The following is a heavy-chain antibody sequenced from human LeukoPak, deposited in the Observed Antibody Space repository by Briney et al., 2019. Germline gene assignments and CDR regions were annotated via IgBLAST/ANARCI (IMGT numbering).Heavy chain of an antibody. Sequence: SETLSLTCTVSGGSISSYYWSWIRQPPGKGLEWIGYIYYSGSTNYNPPLKSRVTISVDTSKNQFSLKLSSVTAADTAVYYCARSGGAVELRGQGTLVTVSS. J-gene: IGHJ4*02. D-gene: IGHD1-7*01. CDR3: ARSGGAVEL. CDR1: GGSISSYY. V-gene: IGHV4-59*01. CDR2: IYYSGST.